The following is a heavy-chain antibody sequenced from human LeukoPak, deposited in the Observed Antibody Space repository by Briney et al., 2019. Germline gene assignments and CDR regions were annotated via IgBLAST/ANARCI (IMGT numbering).Heavy chain of an antibody. D-gene: IGHD2-15*01. V-gene: IGHV3-23*01. J-gene: IGHJ4*02. CDR1: GFTFSSYV. CDR2: ISASGGST. CDR3: AKGRAVDQTFDY. Sequence: GGSLRLSCAASGFTFSSYVMSWVRQAPGKGLEWVSGISASGGSTYYADSVKGRFTISRDNSKNTVYLQIKSLRADDTAVYYCAKGRAVDQTFDYWGQGTLVTVSS.